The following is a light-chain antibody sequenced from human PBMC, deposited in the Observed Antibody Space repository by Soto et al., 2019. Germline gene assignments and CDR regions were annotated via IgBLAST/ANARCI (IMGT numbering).Light chain of an antibody. J-gene: IGLJ1*01. CDR2: DVT. Sequence: ALTQPASVSGSPGQSITISCTGTSSDVGGFNYVSWYQQHPGKAPKLMIYDVTNRPSGVSYRFSGSKSGNTASLTISGFQAEDEADYYCNSYTSSSTYVFGTGTKVTVL. CDR3: NSYTSSSTYV. V-gene: IGLV2-14*03. CDR1: SSDVGGFNY.